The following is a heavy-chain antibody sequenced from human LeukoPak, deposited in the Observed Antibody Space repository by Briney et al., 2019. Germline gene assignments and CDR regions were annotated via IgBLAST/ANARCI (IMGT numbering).Heavy chain of an antibody. Sequence: GRPLRLSCAASGFTFTSYGMHWVRQAPGKGLEWVAFISYDGSKKYYADSVKGRFTISRDNSKSTLYLQMNSLRAEDTAVYYCATSPEAGGDSPYDAFDIWGQGTMVTVSS. CDR2: ISYDGSKK. V-gene: IGHV3-30*03. J-gene: IGHJ3*02. D-gene: IGHD2-21*02. CDR1: GFTFTSYG. CDR3: ATSPEAGGDSPYDAFDI.